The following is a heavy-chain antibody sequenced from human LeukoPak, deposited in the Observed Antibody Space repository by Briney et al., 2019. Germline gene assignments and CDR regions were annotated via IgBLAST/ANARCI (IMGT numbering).Heavy chain of an antibody. CDR3: ARATGLYYDYVWGSYRSPYYFDY. Sequence: SETLSLTCAVYGGSFSGYYWSWIRQPPGKGLEWIGENNHSGSTNYNPSLKSRVTISVDTSKNQFSLKLSSVTAADTAVYYCARATGLYYDYVWGSYRSPYYFDYWGQGTLVTVSS. J-gene: IGHJ4*02. CDR2: NNHSGST. V-gene: IGHV4-34*01. D-gene: IGHD3-16*02. CDR1: GGSFSGYY.